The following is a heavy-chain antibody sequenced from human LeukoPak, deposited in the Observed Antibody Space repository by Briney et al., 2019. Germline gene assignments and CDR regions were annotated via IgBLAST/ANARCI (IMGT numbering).Heavy chain of an antibody. J-gene: IGHJ4*02. CDR2: IFPGDSDT. CDR1: CSSYW. Sequence: CSSYWIRWVRQMPGKGLEWMGIIFPGDSDTRYSPSLQGQVTISVDTSIGTAYLQWSSLKASDTAIYYCARQNDFRLDYWGQGTLVTVSS. V-gene: IGHV5-51*01. CDR3: ARQNDFRLDY. D-gene: IGHD3-3*01.